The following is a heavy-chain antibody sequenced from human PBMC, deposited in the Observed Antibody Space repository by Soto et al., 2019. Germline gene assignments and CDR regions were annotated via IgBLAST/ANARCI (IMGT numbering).Heavy chain of an antibody. CDR3: AKGRGNYFYGMDV. Sequence: EVQLLESGGGLVQPGGSLRLSCAASGFTFGSYVMSWVRQAPGKGLEWVSAISSSGGSTFYADSVKGRFTISRDNSKSTLYLQLNSLRADDTAVYYCAKGRGNYFYGMDVWGQGTTVTVSS. D-gene: IGHD1-26*01. CDR2: ISSSGGST. V-gene: IGHV3-23*01. CDR1: GFTFGSYV. J-gene: IGHJ6*02.